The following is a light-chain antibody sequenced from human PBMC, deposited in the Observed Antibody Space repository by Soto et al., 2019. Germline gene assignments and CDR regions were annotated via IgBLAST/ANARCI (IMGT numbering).Light chain of an antibody. CDR1: SSNVGNNA. V-gene: IGLV1-36*01. Sequence: QSVLTQPPSVSEAPRQRVTISCSGSSSNVGNNAVNWYQQVPGKAPRLLIYYDDLLPSGVSDRFSGSKSGTSASLAISGLQSEDEADYYCAVWDDSLNGPVFGGGTKLTVL. J-gene: IGLJ3*02. CDR2: YDD. CDR3: AVWDDSLNGPV.